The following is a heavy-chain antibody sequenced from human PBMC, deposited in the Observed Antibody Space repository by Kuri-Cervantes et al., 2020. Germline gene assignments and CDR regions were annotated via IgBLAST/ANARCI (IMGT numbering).Heavy chain of an antibody. J-gene: IGHJ3*02. D-gene: IGHD1-26*01. V-gene: IGHV4-59*08. Sequence: SETLSLTCTVSGGSISSYYWSWIRQPPGKGLEWIGYIYYSGSTNYNPSLKSRVTISVDTSKNQFSLKLNSVIAADTAVYYCARGTPVGDAFDIWGQGTMVTVSS. CDR3: ARGTPVGDAFDI. CDR1: GGSISSYY. CDR2: IYYSGST.